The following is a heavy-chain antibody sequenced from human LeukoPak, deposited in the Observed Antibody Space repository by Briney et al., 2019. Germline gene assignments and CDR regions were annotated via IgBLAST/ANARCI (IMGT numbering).Heavy chain of an antibody. CDR2: IYYSGST. V-gene: IGHV4-31*03. CDR1: GGSISSGGYY. D-gene: IGHD5-18*01. J-gene: IGHJ4*02. CDR3: ARWHGYSYGYRAYFDY. Sequence: PSQTLSLTCTVPGGSISSGGYYWSWIRQHPGKGLEWIGYIYYSGSTYYNPSLKSRVTISVDTSKNQFSLKLSSVTAADTAVYYCARWHGYSYGYRAYFDYWGQGTLVTVSS.